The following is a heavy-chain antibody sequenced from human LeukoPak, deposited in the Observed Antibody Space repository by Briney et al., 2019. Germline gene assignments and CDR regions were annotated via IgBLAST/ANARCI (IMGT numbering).Heavy chain of an antibody. CDR1: GFTFSNYA. D-gene: IGHD6-19*01. CDR2: ISVSGST. CDR3: AEDLRDVTVTGDY. Sequence: GGSLRLSCAASGFTFSNYAMSWVRQAPGKGLQWVSAISVSGSTYYADSVKGRFTISRDNSKNTLYLQMNSLRAEDTAVFYCAEDLRDVTVTGDYWGQGTLVTVSS. V-gene: IGHV3-23*01. J-gene: IGHJ4*02.